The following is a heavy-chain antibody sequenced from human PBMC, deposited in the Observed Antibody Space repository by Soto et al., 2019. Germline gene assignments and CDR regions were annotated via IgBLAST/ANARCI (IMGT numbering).Heavy chain of an antibody. J-gene: IGHJ3*02. D-gene: IGHD3-9*01. Sequence: GGSLRLSCAASGFTFSSYWMHWVRQAPRKGLVWVSRINSDGSSTNYADSVKGRFTISRDNAKNSLYLQMNSLRAEDTAVYYCARDADILTGSDAFDIWGQGTMVTVSS. CDR2: INSDGSST. V-gene: IGHV3-74*01. CDR1: GFTFSSYW. CDR3: ARDADILTGSDAFDI.